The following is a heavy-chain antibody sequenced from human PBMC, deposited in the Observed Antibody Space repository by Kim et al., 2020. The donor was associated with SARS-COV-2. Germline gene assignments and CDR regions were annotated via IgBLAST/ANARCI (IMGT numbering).Heavy chain of an antibody. V-gene: IGHV3-23*05. Sequence: YADSGQGRFTISSDNSKNTVYLQMNSLRAEDTALYYCAKATKYSYGYFDSWGQGTLVTVSS. J-gene: IGHJ4*02. CDR3: AKATKYSYGYFDS. D-gene: IGHD5-18*01.